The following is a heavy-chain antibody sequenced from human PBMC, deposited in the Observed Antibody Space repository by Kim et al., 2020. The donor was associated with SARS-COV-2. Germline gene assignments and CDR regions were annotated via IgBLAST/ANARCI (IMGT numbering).Heavy chain of an antibody. CDR3: ARAIATVVTPVADSFDI. CDR1: GGTFSSYA. V-gene: IGHV1-69*13. Sequence: SVKVSCKASGGTFSSYAISWVRQAPGQGLEWMGGIIPIFGTANYAQKFQGRVTITADESTSTAYMELSSLRSEDTAVYYCARAIATVVTPVADSFDIWGQGTMVTVSS. CDR2: IIPIFGTA. D-gene: IGHD4-17*01. J-gene: IGHJ3*02.